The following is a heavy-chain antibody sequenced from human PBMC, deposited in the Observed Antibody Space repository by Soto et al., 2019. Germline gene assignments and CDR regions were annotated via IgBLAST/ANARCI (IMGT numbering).Heavy chain of an antibody. CDR2: ISYDGGDK. J-gene: IGHJ5*02. V-gene: IGHV3-30-3*01. CDR3: ARDPEYCISTSCYSAWFDP. D-gene: IGHD2-2*02. Sequence: GGSLRLSCAASGFTFSSYTMHWVRQTPGKGLEWVADISYDGGDKYYADSVKGRFTISRDNAKNSLYLQMNSLRSEDTAVYYCARDPEYCISTSCYSAWFDPWGQGTLVTVS. CDR1: GFTFSSYT.